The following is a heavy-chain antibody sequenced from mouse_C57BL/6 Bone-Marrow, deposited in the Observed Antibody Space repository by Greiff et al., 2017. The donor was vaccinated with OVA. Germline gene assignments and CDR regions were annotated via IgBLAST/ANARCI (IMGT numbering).Heavy chain of an antibody. V-gene: IGHV1-18*01. Sequence: DVQLQESGPELVKPGASVQIPCKASGYTFTDYNMDWVKQSHGKSLEWIGDINPNNGGTIYNQKFKGKATLTVDKSSSTAYMELRSLTSEDTAVYYCARWGAMDYWGQGTSVTVSS. CDR1: GYTFTDYN. J-gene: IGHJ4*01. CDR3: ARWGAMDY. CDR2: INPNNGGT.